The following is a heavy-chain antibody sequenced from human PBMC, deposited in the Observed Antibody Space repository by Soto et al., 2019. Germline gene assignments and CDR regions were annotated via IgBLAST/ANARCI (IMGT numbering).Heavy chain of an antibody. V-gene: IGHV4-59*01. D-gene: IGHD6-6*01. CDR1: GGSISSYD. Sequence: SETLCLTCTVSGGSISSYDWSWIRQPPGKGLEWIGYIYYSGSINYNPSLKSRVTISVDTSKNQFSLKLSSVTAADTAVYYCARATRAQLVPDYYYYYYMDVWGKGTTVTVSS. CDR3: ARATRAQLVPDYYYYYYMDV. CDR2: IYYSGSI. J-gene: IGHJ6*03.